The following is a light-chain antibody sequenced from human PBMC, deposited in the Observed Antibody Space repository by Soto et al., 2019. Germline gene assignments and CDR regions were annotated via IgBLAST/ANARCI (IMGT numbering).Light chain of an antibody. CDR3: QQYGSSPIT. CDR1: QSVNSN. CDR2: GAS. Sequence: EIGMTQSPATLSVSPGARATLSCRASQSVNSNLAWYQQKPGQAPRLLIYGASTRATGLPARFSGSGSGTDFTLTISRLEPEDFAVYYCQQYGSSPITFGQGTNVDI. J-gene: IGKJ1*01. V-gene: IGKV3-20*01.